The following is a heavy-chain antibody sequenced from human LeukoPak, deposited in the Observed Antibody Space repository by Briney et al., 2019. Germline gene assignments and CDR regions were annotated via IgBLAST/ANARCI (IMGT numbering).Heavy chain of an antibody. Sequence: GGSLRLSCAASGFTFSSYELYWVRQAPGKGLEWISYISSRSSTIKNADSVRGRFTISRADARESLFLQMNSLRAEDTAIYYCGASRQYIGAFDIWGQGTLVTVSS. CDR1: GFTFSSYE. CDR2: ISSRSSTI. V-gene: IGHV3-48*03. CDR3: GASRQYIGAFDI. J-gene: IGHJ3*02. D-gene: IGHD1-1*01.